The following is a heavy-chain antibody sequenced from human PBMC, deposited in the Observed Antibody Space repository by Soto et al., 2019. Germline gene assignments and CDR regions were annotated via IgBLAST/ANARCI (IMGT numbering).Heavy chain of an antibody. CDR1: GFTFSGYS. CDR2: ISSSSNTI. D-gene: IGHD6-13*01. CDR3: ARDGGTFIAAASFFDD. Sequence: GGYLRLSSAASGFTFSGYSMNWVRQALGKGLEWVSYISSSSNTIYYPDSVRGRFTISRDNAKNSLSLQMNSLRDEDTAVYYCARDGGTFIAAASFFDDWGKGALVTGFS. V-gene: IGHV3-48*02. J-gene: IGHJ4*02.